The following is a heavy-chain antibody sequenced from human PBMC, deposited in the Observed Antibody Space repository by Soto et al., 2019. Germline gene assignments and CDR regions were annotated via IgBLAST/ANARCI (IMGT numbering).Heavy chain of an antibody. V-gene: IGHV3-74*01. CDR1: GFTFSSYW. D-gene: IGHD3-3*01. CDR2: INSDGSST. CDR3: AREKYDFWSGYSPLSYSYYMDV. J-gene: IGHJ6*03. Sequence: GGSLRLSCASSGFTFSSYWMHWVRQAPGKGLVWVSRINSDGSSTSYADSVKGRFTISRDNAKNTLYLQMNSLRAEDTAVYYCAREKYDFWSGYSPLSYSYYMDVWGKGTTLTVSS.